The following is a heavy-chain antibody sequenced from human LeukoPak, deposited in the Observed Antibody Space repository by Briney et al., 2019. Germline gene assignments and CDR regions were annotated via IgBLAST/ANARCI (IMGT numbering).Heavy chain of an antibody. D-gene: IGHD2-2*01. V-gene: IGHV3-21*01. Sequence: PGGSLRLSCAVSGFTFSSCSANWVRQAPGKGLEWVSSISSSSDYMRYADSVRGRFTISRDNAKNSLYLQMDSLRTEDTAVYYCALREHAGWFFDLWGRGTLVTVSS. J-gene: IGHJ2*01. CDR1: GFTFSSCS. CDR3: ALREHAGWFFDL. CDR2: ISSSSDYM.